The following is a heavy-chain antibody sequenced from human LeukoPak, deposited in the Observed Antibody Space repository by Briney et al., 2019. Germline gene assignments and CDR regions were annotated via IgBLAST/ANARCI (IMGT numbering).Heavy chain of an antibody. D-gene: IGHD1-26*01. J-gene: IGHJ4*02. V-gene: IGHV1-46*01. CDR1: GYTFTSYY. CDR2: ISPSGGST. Sequence: ASVKVSCKASGYTFTSYYMYWVRQAPGQGLEWMGIISPSGGSTSYAQKFQGRVTMTRDTSTSTVYMELSSLRSEDTAVYYCARDGRATRSLFYWGQGTLVTVSS. CDR3: ARDGRATRSLFY.